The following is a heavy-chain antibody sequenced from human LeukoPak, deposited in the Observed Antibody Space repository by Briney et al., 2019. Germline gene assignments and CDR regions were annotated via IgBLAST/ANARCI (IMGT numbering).Heavy chain of an antibody. Sequence: GASVKVSCKASGTTFRSYAINWVRQAPGQGLEWMGAIIPSFGTVKYAQKFQGRVTMTADESTSTAYMDLNYLRSDDTAVYFCARATSANEYSYGFRFDYWGQGTLVTVSS. D-gene: IGHD5-18*01. V-gene: IGHV1-69*13. CDR1: GTTFRSYA. CDR3: ARATSANEYSYGFRFDY. CDR2: IIPSFGTV. J-gene: IGHJ4*02.